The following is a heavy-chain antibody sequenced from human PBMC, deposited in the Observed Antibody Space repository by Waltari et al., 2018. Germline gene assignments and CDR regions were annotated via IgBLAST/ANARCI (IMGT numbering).Heavy chain of an antibody. Sequence: EVQLVESGGGWVQPGGSLTLSCAASGFTFSIHSMNWFRQAPGKGLEWVSYISSSSSTIYYADSVKGRFTISRDNAKNSLYLQMNSLRAEDTAVYYCARDLDTAMVTHYFDYWGQGTLVTVSS. CDR2: ISSSSSTI. CDR1: GFTFSIHS. J-gene: IGHJ4*02. CDR3: ARDLDTAMVTHYFDY. D-gene: IGHD5-18*01. V-gene: IGHV3-48*01.